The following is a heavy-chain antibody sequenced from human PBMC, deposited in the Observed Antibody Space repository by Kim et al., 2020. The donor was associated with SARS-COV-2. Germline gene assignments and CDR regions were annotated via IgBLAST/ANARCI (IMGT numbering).Heavy chain of an antibody. Sequence: SETLSLTCTVSGGSISSYYWSWIRQPPGKGLEWIGYIYYSGSTNYNPSLKSRVTISVDTSKNQFSLKLGSVTAADTAVYYCARDIGTYYYDSSGYYFPKDYYYYGMDVWGQGTTVTVSS. D-gene: IGHD3-22*01. CDR1: GGSISSYY. J-gene: IGHJ6*02. CDR2: IYYSGST. V-gene: IGHV4-59*01. CDR3: ARDIGTYYYDSSGYYFPKDYYYYGMDV.